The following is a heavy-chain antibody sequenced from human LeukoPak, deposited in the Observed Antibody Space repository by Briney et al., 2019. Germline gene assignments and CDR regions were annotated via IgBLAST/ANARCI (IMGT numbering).Heavy chain of an antibody. D-gene: IGHD2-2*01. Sequence: GGSLRLSCAASGFTFSSYTMNWVRQAPGKGLEWVSAISSDSIYIYYADSVKGRFTVSRDNAKSSLYLQMNSLRAEDTAVYYCAKRGCSSTSCYPLDYWGQGTLVTVSS. J-gene: IGHJ4*02. CDR2: ISSDSIYI. V-gene: IGHV3-21*04. CDR1: GFTFSSYT. CDR3: AKRGCSSTSCYPLDY.